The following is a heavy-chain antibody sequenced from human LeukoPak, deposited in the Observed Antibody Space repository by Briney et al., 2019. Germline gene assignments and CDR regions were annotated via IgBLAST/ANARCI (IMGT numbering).Heavy chain of an antibody. CDR1: GFTFSSYG. V-gene: IGHV3-30*02. D-gene: IGHD2-2*01. CDR2: IRYDGGNK. J-gene: IGHJ6*02. CDR3: AKGDEYQLLFDYYYGMDV. Sequence: GGSLRLSCAASGFTFSSYGMHWVRQAPGKGLEWVAFIRYDGGNKYYADSVKGRFTISRDNSKNTLYLQMNSLRAEDTAVYYCAKGDEYQLLFDYYYGMDVWGQGTTVTVSS.